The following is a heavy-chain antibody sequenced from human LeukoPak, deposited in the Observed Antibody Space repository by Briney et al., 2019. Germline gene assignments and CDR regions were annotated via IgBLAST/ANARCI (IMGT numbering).Heavy chain of an antibody. Sequence: KPSETLSLTCAVYGGSFSGYYWSWIRQPPGKGLEWIGEINHSGSTNYNPSLKSRVTISVDTSKNQFSLKLSSVTAADTAVYYCARRILWWRYWFDYWGQGTLVTVSS. J-gene: IGHJ4*02. V-gene: IGHV4-34*01. D-gene: IGHD2-21*01. CDR3: ARRILWWRYWFDY. CDR1: GGSFSGYY. CDR2: INHSGST.